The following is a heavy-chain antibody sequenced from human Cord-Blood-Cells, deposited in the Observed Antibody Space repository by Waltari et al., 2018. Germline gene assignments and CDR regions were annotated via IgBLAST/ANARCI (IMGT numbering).Heavy chain of an antibody. Sequence: QVQLVQSGAEVKKPGASVKGSCEASGYTFPSFYLHWARPAPGQGLEWMGIINPSGGSTSYAQKFQGRVTMTRDTSTSTVYMELSSLRSEDTAVYYCASAQGVCSGGSCYSYWGQGTLVTVSS. J-gene: IGHJ4*02. V-gene: IGHV1-46*01. CDR3: ASAQGVCSGGSCYSY. CDR1: GYTFPSFY. D-gene: IGHD2-15*01. CDR2: INPSGGST.